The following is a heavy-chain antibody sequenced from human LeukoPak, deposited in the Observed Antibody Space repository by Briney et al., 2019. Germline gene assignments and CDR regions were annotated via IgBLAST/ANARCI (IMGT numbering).Heavy chain of an antibody. D-gene: IGHD6-19*01. Sequence: SETLSLTCTVSGGSISSSSYYWGWIRQPPGKGLEWIGSIYYSGSTYYNPSLKSRVTISVDTSKNQFSLKLSSVTAADTAVYYCARHDGRGSGWSGVHDYRGQGTLVTVSS. CDR3: ARHDGRGSGWSGVHDY. V-gene: IGHV4-39*01. J-gene: IGHJ4*02. CDR2: IYYSGST. CDR1: GGSISSSSYY.